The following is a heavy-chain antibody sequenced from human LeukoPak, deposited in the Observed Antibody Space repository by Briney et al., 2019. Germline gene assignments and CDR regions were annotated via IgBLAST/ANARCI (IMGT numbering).Heavy chain of an antibody. J-gene: IGHJ5*02. CDR3: AKGEVGATLFDWFDP. V-gene: IGHV3-23*01. D-gene: IGHD1-26*01. Sequence: TGGSLRLSCAASGFTFSSSAMSWVRQVPGKGLEWVSGISASGGSTSYADSVRGRFTISRDNSKNTLYVQMNSLRDEDTAVYYCAKGEVGATLFDWFDPWGQGTLVTVSS. CDR2: ISASGGST. CDR1: GFTFSSSA.